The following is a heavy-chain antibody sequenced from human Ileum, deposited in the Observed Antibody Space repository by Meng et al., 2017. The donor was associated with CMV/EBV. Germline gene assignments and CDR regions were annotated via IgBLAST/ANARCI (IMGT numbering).Heavy chain of an antibody. CDR3: AKVVVVANRGWFDP. D-gene: IGHD2-15*01. CDR2: IYYSGST. J-gene: IGHJ5*02. V-gene: IGHV4-31*03. Sequence: LSLTCTVSGGSISSGGYYWSWIRQHPGKGLEWIGYIYYSGSTYYNPSLKSRVTISVDTSKNQFSLKLSSVTAADTAVYYCAKVVVVANRGWFDPWGQGTLVTVSS. CDR1: GGSISSGGYY.